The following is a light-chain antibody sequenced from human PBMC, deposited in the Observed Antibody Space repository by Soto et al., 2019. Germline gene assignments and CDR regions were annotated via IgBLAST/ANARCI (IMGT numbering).Light chain of an antibody. Sequence: QSVLTQPPSASGTPGQRVTISCTGSSSNIGSNNVNWYQQLPGTAPKHLIYSNNQRPSGVPDRFSGSKYGTSASLAISGLQSEDEADYYCAAWDDSLNGLVVFGGGTKLTVL. CDR2: SNN. V-gene: IGLV1-44*01. CDR3: AAWDDSLNGLVV. CDR1: SSNIGSNN. J-gene: IGLJ2*01.